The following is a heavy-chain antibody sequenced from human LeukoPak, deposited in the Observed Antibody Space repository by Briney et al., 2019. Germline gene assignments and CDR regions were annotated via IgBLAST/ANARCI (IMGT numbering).Heavy chain of an antibody. CDR2: IYYSGST. V-gene: IGHV4-39*01. Sequence: PSETLSLTCTVSGGSISSSSYYWGWIRQPPGKGLEWIGSIYYSGSTYYNPSLKSRVTISVDTSKNQFSLKLSSVTAAETAVYYCARWANIAVAGGAYFDYWGQGTLVTVSS. J-gene: IGHJ4*02. CDR1: GGSISSSSYY. CDR3: ARWANIAVAGGAYFDY. D-gene: IGHD6-19*01.